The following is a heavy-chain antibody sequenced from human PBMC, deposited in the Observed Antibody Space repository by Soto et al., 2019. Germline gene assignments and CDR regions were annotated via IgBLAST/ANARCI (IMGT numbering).Heavy chain of an antibody. CDR1: GYTFTGYY. Sequence: ASVKVSCKASGYTFTGYYMHWVRQAPGQGLEWMGWINPKSGGTNYAQKFKSRVTMTRDTSIDTTYMELSRMSSDDTAVYYCAAVFYYYDSSGYIPPTYFDYWGQGTLVTVSS. CDR3: AAVFYYYDSSGYIPPTYFDY. V-gene: IGHV1-2*02. D-gene: IGHD3-22*01. CDR2: INPKSGGT. J-gene: IGHJ4*02.